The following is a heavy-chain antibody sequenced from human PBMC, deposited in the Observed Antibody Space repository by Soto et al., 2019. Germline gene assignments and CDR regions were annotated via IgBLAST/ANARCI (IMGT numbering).Heavy chain of an antibody. V-gene: IGHV4-59*08. CDR1: GGCVSSYY. CDR3: ARHHRQPAPYHCYYMDV. CDR2: IFYNGST. Sequence: SETLSLTCTVSGGCVSSYYWSWIRQPPGKGLEWIGYIFYNGSTNYNPSLKSRVSILVDTSKNQFSLKLSSVTAADTAVYYCARHHRQPAPYHCYYMDVWGKGTTVTVSS. J-gene: IGHJ6*03. D-gene: IGHD1-1*01.